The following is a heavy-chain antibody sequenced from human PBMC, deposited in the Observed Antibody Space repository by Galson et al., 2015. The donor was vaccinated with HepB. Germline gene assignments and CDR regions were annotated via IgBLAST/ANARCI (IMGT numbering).Heavy chain of an antibody. CDR3: ARVPWDCSSTSCQRSAFDY. D-gene: IGHD2-2*01. CDR1: GFTFSSYW. CDR2: IKQDGSEK. Sequence: LRLSCAASGFTFSSYWMSWVRQAPGKGLEWVANIKQDGSEKYYVDSVKGRFTISRDNAKNSLYLQMNSLRAEDTAVYYCARVPWDCSSTSCQRSAFDYWGQGTLVTVSS. V-gene: IGHV3-7*03. J-gene: IGHJ4*02.